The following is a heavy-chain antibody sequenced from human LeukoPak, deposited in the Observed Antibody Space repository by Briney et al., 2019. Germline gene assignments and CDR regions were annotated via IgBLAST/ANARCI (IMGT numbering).Heavy chain of an antibody. CDR2: ISGSGGST. CDR1: GVTFSSYA. D-gene: IGHD6-13*01. J-gene: IGHJ4*02. V-gene: IGHV3-23*01. CDR3: AKEIAAAGTGY. Sequence: PGGSLRRSCAASGVTFSSYAMSWGRQAPGKGLEWVSAISGSGGSTYYADSVKGRFTISRDNSKNTLYLQMNSLRAEDTAVYYCAKEIAAAGTGYWGQGTLVTVSS.